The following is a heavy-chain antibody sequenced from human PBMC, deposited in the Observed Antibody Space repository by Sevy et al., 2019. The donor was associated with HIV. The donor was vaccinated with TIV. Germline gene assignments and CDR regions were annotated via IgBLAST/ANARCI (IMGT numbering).Heavy chain of an antibody. D-gene: IGHD6-19*01. CDR3: AREAIAVAGGYYYYYGMDV. J-gene: IGHJ6*02. V-gene: IGHV3-33*01. CDR2: IWYDGSNK. CDR1: GFTFSSYS. Sequence: GGSLRLSCAASGFTFSSYSMHWVRQAPGKGLEWVAVIWYDGSNKYYAYSVKGRFTISRDNSKNTLYLQMNSLRAEDTAVYYCAREAIAVAGGYYYYYGMDVWGQGTTVTVSS.